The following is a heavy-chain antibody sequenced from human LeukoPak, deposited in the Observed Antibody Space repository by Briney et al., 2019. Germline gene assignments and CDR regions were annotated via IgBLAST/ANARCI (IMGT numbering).Heavy chain of an antibody. CDR3: ARSYYYDYRQIDY. D-gene: IGHD3-22*01. CDR1: GDSISTSSYY. CDR2: IYYSGST. J-gene: IGHJ4*02. V-gene: IGHV4-39*01. Sequence: SETLSLTCTVSGDSISTSSYYWGWIRQPPGQGLEWLGCIYYSGSTYYNPSLKSRVTISVDTSKNQFSLSLYSVTAADTAVFYCARSYYYDYRQIDYWGQGTLVTVSS.